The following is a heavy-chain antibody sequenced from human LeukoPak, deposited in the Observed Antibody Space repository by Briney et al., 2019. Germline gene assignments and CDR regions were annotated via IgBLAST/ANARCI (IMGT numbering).Heavy chain of an antibody. Sequence: PGGSLRLSCAASGFSVSGYWMTWVRQAPRKGLEWVANIKQDGSEKNYVDSVKGRFTISRGNAENSLFLQMNSLRVEDTAVYYCAREWQGGIAAAGTRIEGDYWGQGTLVAVSS. CDR3: AREWQGGIAAAGTRIEGDY. J-gene: IGHJ4*02. D-gene: IGHD6-13*01. CDR2: IKQDGSEK. V-gene: IGHV3-7*01. CDR1: GFSVSGYW.